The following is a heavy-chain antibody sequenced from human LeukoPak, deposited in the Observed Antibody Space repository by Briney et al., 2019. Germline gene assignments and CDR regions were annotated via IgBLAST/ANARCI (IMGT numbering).Heavy chain of an antibody. D-gene: IGHD3-3*01. CDR1: EFTFSRYW. J-gene: IGHJ6*03. CDR2: INEDGSEK. Sequence: GGSLRLSCVGSEFTFSRYWMSWVRQAPGKGLEWVANINEDGSEKFYVDSVRGRFTISRDNAKNSLYLYMDSLRAEDTAVYHCARNSRYLEWLLGSGDYMDVWGKGTTVIVSS. CDR3: ARNSRYLEWLLGSGDYMDV. V-gene: IGHV3-7*01.